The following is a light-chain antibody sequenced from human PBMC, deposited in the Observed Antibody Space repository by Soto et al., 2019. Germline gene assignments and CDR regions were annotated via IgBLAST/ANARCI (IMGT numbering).Light chain of an antibody. CDR1: QSVASNY. Sequence: EIVLTQSPGTLSLSLGERATLSCRASQSVASNYLGWYQQKPGQAPRVLIFDASIRATGIPDRFSASGSGSDFTLTISRLEPDDFAVYYCHQYDSLPLTFGGGTKVEI. J-gene: IGKJ4*01. V-gene: IGKV3-20*01. CDR2: DAS. CDR3: HQYDSLPLT.